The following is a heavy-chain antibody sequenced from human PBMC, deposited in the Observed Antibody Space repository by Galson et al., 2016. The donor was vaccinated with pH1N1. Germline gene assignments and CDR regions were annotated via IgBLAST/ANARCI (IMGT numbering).Heavy chain of an antibody. Sequence: ETLSLTCTVSGGSISSSSYYWGWIRQPPGKGLEWIGSIYYSGSTYYNPSLKSRVTISVDTSKNQFSLRLSSVTAADTAVYYCARGVMVRGWGGYFDYWGQGTLVTVAS. J-gene: IGHJ4*02. CDR1: GGSISSSSYY. V-gene: IGHV4-39*01. CDR3: ARGVMVRGWGGYFDY. D-gene: IGHD3-10*01. CDR2: IYYSGST.